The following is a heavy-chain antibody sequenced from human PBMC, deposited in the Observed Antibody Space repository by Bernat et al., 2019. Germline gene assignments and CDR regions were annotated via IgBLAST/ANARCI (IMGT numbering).Heavy chain of an antibody. CDR3: ARIGGSYMTDAFDI. CDR1: GGTFSSYA. D-gene: IGHD1-26*01. Sequence: QVQLVQSGAEVKKPGSSVKVSCKASGGTFSSYAISWVRQAPGQGLEWMGRIIPILGIANYAQKFQGRVTITADKSTSTAYMELSSLRSEDTAVYYCARIGGSYMTDAFDIWGQGTMVTVSS. J-gene: IGHJ3*02. V-gene: IGHV1-69*04. CDR2: IIPILGIA.